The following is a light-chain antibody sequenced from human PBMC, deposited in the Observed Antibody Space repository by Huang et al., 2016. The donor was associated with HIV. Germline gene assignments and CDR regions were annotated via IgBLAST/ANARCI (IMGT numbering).Light chain of an antibody. CDR3: MQALQTTWT. V-gene: IGKV2-28*01. CDR2: LGS. CDR1: QSLLHSNGYNY. J-gene: IGKJ1*01. Sequence: DIVMTQSPLSLPVTPGEPASISCRSSQSLLHSNGYNYLDWYLQKPGQSPQLRIYLGSNRASGVPDRFSCSGSGTDFTLKISRVEAEDVGVYYCMQALQTTWTFGQGTKVEIK.